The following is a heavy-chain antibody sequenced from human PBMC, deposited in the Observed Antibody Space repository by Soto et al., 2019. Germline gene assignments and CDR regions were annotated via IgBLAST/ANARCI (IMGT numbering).Heavy chain of an antibody. V-gene: IGHV3-23*01. CDR1: GFTFSSYA. D-gene: IGHD2-2*02. Sequence: EVQLLESGGGLVQPGGSLRLSCVASGFTFSSYAMTWVRQAPGRGLEWVSAISGGGGSTYYADSVKCRFTISRDNSKNTLYLQMNSLRAEETAVYYCAKDRGSGSTSWYNGWFDPWGQGTLVTVSS. CDR2: ISGGGGST. CDR3: AKDRGSGSTSWYNGWFDP. J-gene: IGHJ5*02.